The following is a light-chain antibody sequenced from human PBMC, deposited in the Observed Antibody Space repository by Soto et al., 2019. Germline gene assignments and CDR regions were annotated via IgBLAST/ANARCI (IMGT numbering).Light chain of an antibody. V-gene: IGLV1-51*01. CDR2: DND. CDR1: SSNIENNY. CDR3: ATWDDSLSAGV. Sequence: SVLTQPPSVSAAAGQKVTISCSGSSSNIENNYVSWYQQLPGTAPKLVIYDNDGRPSGIPDRFSGSKSGTSATLAITGLQTGDEADYYCATWDDSLSAGVFGTGTKVTVL. J-gene: IGLJ1*01.